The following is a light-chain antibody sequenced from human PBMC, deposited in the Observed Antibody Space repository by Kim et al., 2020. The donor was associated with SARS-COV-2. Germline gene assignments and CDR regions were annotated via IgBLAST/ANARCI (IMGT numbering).Light chain of an antibody. CDR3: QQYGSSLLYT. J-gene: IGKJ2*01. V-gene: IGKV3-20*01. Sequence: SPGERDSLPRRASQSVSSSYLAWYQQKTGQAPRLLLYGASSRATGIPDRFSGSGSGTDFTLTISRLEPEDFAVYYCQQYGSSLLYTFGQGTKLEI. CDR2: GAS. CDR1: QSVSSSY.